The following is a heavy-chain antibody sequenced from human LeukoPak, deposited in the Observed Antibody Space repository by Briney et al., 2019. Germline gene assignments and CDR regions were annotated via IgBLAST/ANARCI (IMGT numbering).Heavy chain of an antibody. V-gene: IGHV3-7*01. D-gene: IGHD2-2*02. CDR3: ARDRGYCSSTNCYRYFDY. Sequence: GGSLRLSCAASGFTLSSYWMSWVRQAPGKGLEWVANIKQDGSEKYYVDSVKGRFTISRDNAKNSLYLQMNSLRAEDTAVYYCARDRGYCSSTNCYRYFDYWGQGTLVTVSS. CDR2: IKQDGSEK. J-gene: IGHJ4*02. CDR1: GFTLSSYW.